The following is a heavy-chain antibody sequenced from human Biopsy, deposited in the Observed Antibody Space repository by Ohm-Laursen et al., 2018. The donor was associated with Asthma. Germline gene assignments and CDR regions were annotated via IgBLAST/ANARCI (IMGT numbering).Heavy chain of an antibody. D-gene: IGHD5-12*01. Sequence: GASVKVSCKASGDSFSNYAISWVRQAPGQGLEWMGGLIPVLGTPDHAQMFEGRVTITADESTSTAYMELSSLSSEDTAVYYCARGYSGSDRIVYYYSGLEVWGQGTPVTASS. CDR1: GDSFSNYA. CDR3: ARGYSGSDRIVYYYSGLEV. CDR2: LIPVLGTP. V-gene: IGHV1-69*13. J-gene: IGHJ6*02.